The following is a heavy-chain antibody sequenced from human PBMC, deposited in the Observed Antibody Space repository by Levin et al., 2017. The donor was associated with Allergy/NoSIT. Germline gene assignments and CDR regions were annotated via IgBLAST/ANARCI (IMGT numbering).Heavy chain of an antibody. V-gene: IGHV1-2*02. CDR3: ARETRNSRGWYGFAY. J-gene: IGHJ4*02. CDR1: GYTFTGEY. Sequence: VASVKVSCKASGYTFTGEYMHWVRQAPGQGPEWMGWINPNSGDTKYAQKFQGRVTMTRDTSIRTAYMELSRLRSDDTAVYYCARETRNSRGWYGFAYWGQGTLVTVSS. D-gene: IGHD6-19*01. CDR2: INPNSGDT.